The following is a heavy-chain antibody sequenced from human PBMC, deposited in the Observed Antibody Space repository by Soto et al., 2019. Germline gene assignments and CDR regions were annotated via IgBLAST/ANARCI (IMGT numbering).Heavy chain of an antibody. CDR3: AKDAISGDGIWLMDS. J-gene: IGHJ5*02. D-gene: IGHD4-17*01. CDR1: GFTFRNYA. CDR2: LLRSGSSA. V-gene: IGHV3-23*01. Sequence: GGSLRLSCAASGFTFRNYAMTSARQAPGKGLEWVSSLLRSGSSAYYADSVRGRFTISSDTSANSLYLQMDNLRAEDTAIYYCAKDAISGDGIWLMDSWGQGTVVTVSS.